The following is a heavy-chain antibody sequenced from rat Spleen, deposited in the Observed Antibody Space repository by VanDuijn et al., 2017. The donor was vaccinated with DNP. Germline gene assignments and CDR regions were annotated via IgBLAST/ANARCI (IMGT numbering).Heavy chain of an antibody. D-gene: IGHD1-6*01. CDR3: ARRAYTTGLDY. CDR2: ISYDGSST. J-gene: IGHJ2*01. Sequence: EVQLVESGGGLVQPGRSLKLSCAASGFTFSDYYMAWVRQAPKKGLEWVTTISYDGSSTYYRDSVKGRFTISRDNAKSTLYLQMDSLRSEDTATYYCARRAYTTGLDYWGQGVMVTVSS. CDR1: GFTFSDYY. V-gene: IGHV5-7*01.